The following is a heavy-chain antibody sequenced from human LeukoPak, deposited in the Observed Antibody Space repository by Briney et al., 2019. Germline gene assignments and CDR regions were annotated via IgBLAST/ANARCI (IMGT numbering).Heavy chain of an antibody. CDR2: INPSGGST. CDR1: GYTFTSYY. J-gene: IGHJ4*02. Sequence: ASVTVSCKAFGYTFTSYYMHWVRQAPGQGLEWMGIINPSGGSTSYAQKFQGRVTMTRDTSTSTVYMELSSLRSEDTAVYYCASHYGSGSYYFDYWGQGTLVTVSS. CDR3: ASHYGSGSYYFDY. V-gene: IGHV1-46*01. D-gene: IGHD3-10*01.